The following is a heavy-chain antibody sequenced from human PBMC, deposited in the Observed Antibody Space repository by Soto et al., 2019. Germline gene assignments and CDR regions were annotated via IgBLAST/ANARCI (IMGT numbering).Heavy chain of an antibody. Sequence: GGSLRLSCAASGFTFSIYPMNWVRQAPGKGLEWVSYISGSSATIYYADSVRGRFTISRDNAENSLYLQMNSLRDEDTAVYYCASEDIVGATSDYWGQGALVTVSS. CDR2: ISGSSATI. V-gene: IGHV3-48*02. D-gene: IGHD1-26*01. CDR3: ASEDIVGATSDY. J-gene: IGHJ4*02. CDR1: GFTFSIYP.